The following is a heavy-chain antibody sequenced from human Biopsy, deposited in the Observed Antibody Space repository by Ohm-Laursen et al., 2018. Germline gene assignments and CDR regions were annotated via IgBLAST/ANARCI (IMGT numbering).Heavy chain of an antibody. D-gene: IGHD3-16*01. CDR1: GGSLNFYY. V-gene: IGHV4-59*07. CDR2: MYYSGST. CDR3: VRGRSPANY. Sequence: SDTLSLTCAVSGGSLNFYYWSWIRQPPGEGLEWIGYMYYSGSTKYSPSLKNRVTVSFDTSRNQFSLKLTSMTPADTAVYYCVRGRSPANYWGQGALVIVSS. J-gene: IGHJ4*02.